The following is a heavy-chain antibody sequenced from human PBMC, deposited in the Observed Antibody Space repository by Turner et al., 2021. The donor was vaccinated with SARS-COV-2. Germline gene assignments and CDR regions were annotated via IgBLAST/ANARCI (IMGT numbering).Heavy chain of an antibody. D-gene: IGHD6-19*01. CDR2: IRYDGSNK. Sequence: QVQLVESGGCVFLPGRSLRLSWAASGFTYSSYGMHWVRQAPGKGLEWVDSIRYDGSNKYYADSVKGRFTISRDNSKNTLYRKKKSLRAEDTAVYYCARPIPSYSSGWYGCYFDYWGQGTLVTVSS. CDR1: GFTYSSYG. J-gene: IGHJ4*02. CDR3: ARPIPSYSSGWYGCYFDY. V-gene: IGHV3-33*01.